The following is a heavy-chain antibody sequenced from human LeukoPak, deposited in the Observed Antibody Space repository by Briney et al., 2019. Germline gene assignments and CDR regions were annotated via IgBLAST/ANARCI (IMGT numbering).Heavy chain of an antibody. Sequence: GGSLRLSCAASGFTFSSYGMHWVRQAPGKGLEWVAVIWYDGSNKYYADSVKGRFTISRDNSKNTLYLKMNSLRAEDTAVYYCARTGYDYVWGSYPNTFDYWGQGTLVTVSS. J-gene: IGHJ4*02. CDR1: GFTFSSYG. V-gene: IGHV3-33*01. CDR2: IWYDGSNK. D-gene: IGHD3-16*02. CDR3: ARTGYDYVWGSYPNTFDY.